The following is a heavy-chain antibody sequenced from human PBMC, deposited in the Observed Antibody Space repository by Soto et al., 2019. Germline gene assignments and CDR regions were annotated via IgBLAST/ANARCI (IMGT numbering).Heavy chain of an antibody. V-gene: IGHV3-30-3*01. CDR1: GFTFSSYA. CDR3: ARDEGGVYEGSYYYYGMDV. J-gene: IGHJ6*02. CDR2: ISYDGSNK. D-gene: IGHD6-13*01. Sequence: GGSLRLSCAASGFTFSSYAMHWVRQAPGKGLEWVAVISYDGSNKYYADSVKGRFTISRDNSKNTLYLQMNSLRAEDTAVYYCARDEGGVYEGSYYYYGMDVWGQGTTVTVSS.